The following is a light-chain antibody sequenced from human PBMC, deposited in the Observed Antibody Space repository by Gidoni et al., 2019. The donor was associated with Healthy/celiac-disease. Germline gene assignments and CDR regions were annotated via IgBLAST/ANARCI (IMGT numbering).Light chain of an antibody. CDR3: QQRSNYT. CDR2: DAS. V-gene: IGKV3-11*01. Sequence: EIVLTQSPATLSLSPGERATLSCRASQSVSSYLAWYQQKPGQAPMLLIYDASNRATGIPARFSGSGSGTDFTLTISSLEPEDFAVYYCQQRSNYTFGGGTKVEIK. CDR1: QSVSSY. J-gene: IGKJ4*01.